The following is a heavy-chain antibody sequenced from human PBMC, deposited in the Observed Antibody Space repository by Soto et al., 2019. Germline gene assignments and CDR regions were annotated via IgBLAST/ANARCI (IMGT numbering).Heavy chain of an antibody. V-gene: IGHV3-15*07. J-gene: IGHJ4*02. CDR1: GFTFTGAW. Sequence: EIQLVESGGGLVKPGGSLRLSCAASGFTFTGAWMNWVRQAPGKGLEWVGRIKTRSDGGATDYAAPVKGRFTISRDDSTNTLYLQMNSLKTEDTAVYYCTPQRGYSYGFDYWGLGTLDAVSS. D-gene: IGHD5-18*01. CDR2: IKTRSDGGAT. CDR3: TPQRGYSYGFDY.